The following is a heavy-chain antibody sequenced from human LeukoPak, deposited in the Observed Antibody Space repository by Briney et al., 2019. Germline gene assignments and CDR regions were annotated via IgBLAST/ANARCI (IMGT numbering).Heavy chain of an antibody. Sequence: GGSLRLSCAASGFTFSTYSMNWVRQAPGKGLEWISDINYSGSNIYYADSVKGRFTISRDNSKNTLYLQMNSLRAEDTAVYYCAKGGGRRQLDAFDIWGQGTVVTVSS. J-gene: IGHJ3*02. V-gene: IGHV3-48*01. CDR2: INYSGSNI. D-gene: IGHD6-13*01. CDR1: GFTFSTYS. CDR3: AKGGGRRQLDAFDI.